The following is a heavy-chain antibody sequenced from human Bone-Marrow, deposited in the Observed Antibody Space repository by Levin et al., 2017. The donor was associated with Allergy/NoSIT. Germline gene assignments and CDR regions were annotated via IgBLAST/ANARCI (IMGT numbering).Heavy chain of an antibody. CDR1: GDSISSGGYY. D-gene: IGHD3-22*01. CDR3: ARVEGDSSGYYPIDY. V-gene: IGHV4-31*03. Sequence: SETLSLTCFVSGDSISSGGYYWSWIRQHPGKGLEWLGHIYYTGYTYYNPSLKSRITISVDRSENHFSLELTSMTAADTAIYYCARVEGDSSGYYPIDYWGQGTLVTVSS. CDR2: IYYTGYT. J-gene: IGHJ4*02.